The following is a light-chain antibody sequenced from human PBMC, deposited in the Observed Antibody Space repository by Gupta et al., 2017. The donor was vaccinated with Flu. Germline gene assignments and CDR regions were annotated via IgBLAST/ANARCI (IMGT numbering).Light chain of an antibody. V-gene: IGKV3-11*01. Sequence: EIVLTQSPGTLSLSPGERATLSCRASQSVSNYLAWYQHKPGQPPRLLIYDASNTATGIPARFSGRGSGTDFTLTISSLEPEDSAIYYCQQCNNWPRTFGQGTKMEIK. CDR2: DAS. CDR1: QSVSNY. CDR3: QQCNNWPRT. J-gene: IGKJ2*01.